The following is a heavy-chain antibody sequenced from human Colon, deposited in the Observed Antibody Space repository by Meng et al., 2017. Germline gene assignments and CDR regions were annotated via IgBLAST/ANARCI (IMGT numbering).Heavy chain of an antibody. V-gene: IGHV4-30-4*01. Sequence: QVQLQESGPGPVQPSQTLSLTCPVSGGSISSGDYYWSWIRQPPGKGLEWIGYIYYSGSTYSNASLKSRVTISIDRSKNQFSLKLSSVTAADTAVYYCARDRKHYGERGWFDPWGQGTLVTVSS. CDR1: GGSISSGDYY. J-gene: IGHJ5*02. D-gene: IGHD4-17*01. CDR2: IYYSGST. CDR3: ARDRKHYGERGWFDP.